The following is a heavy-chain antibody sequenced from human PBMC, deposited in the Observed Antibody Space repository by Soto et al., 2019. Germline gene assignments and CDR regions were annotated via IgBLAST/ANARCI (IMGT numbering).Heavy chain of an antibody. CDR2: ILVDGRT. Sequence: GVLRLSCAASGFICSSYDMSWVRQAPGKGLEWVSTILVDGRTFYVDSVKGRCTISRDSSQNTVYLQMNSLTAGDTALYYCAKATATGGGAFDICGQGTMVTVSS. V-gene: IGHV3-23*01. D-gene: IGHD2-8*02. CDR3: AKATATGGGAFDI. CDR1: GFICSSYD. J-gene: IGHJ3*02.